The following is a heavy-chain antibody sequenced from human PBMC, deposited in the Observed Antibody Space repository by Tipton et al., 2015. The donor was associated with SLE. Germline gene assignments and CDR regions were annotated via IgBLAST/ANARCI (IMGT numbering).Heavy chain of an antibody. Sequence: TLSLTCTVSGGSISSSTYYWGWIRQPPGKGLEWIGTVYYSGTTYYNPSLKSRVTISEHTSKNQFSLKLSSVTAADMAVYYCASLSSSSWLKGGGYWGQGTLVTVSS. CDR2: VYYSGTT. CDR3: ASLSSSSWLKGGGY. D-gene: IGHD6-13*01. J-gene: IGHJ4*02. V-gene: IGHV4-39*07. CDR1: GGSISSSTYY.